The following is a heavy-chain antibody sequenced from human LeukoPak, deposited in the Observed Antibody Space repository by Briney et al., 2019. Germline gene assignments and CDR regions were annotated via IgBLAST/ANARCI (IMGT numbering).Heavy chain of an antibody. J-gene: IGHJ4*02. CDR1: GFSLSTSGVG. D-gene: IGHD4-17*01. V-gene: IGHV2-5*02. CDR2: IYWDDDK. Sequence: SGPTLVKPTQTLTLTCTFSGFSLSTSGVGVGWIRQPPGKALEWLALIYWDDDKRYSPSLKSRLTITKDTSKNQVVLTMTNMDLVDTATYYCAHRGYGDYSTWGQGTLVTVSS. CDR3: AHRGYGDYST.